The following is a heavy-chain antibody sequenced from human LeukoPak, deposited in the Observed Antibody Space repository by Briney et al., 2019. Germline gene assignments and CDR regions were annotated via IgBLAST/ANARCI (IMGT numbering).Heavy chain of an antibody. D-gene: IGHD5-12*01. Sequence: GASVKVSCKASGYTFTAYYMHWVRQAPGQGLEWMGWINPNSGGTNYAQKFQGRVTMTRDTSISTAYMELSRLRSDDTAVYYCARGRVDIVTTITGSRVYGYWGQGTLVTVS. J-gene: IGHJ4*02. CDR2: INPNSGGT. CDR3: ARGRVDIVTTITGSRVYGY. CDR1: GYTFTAYY. V-gene: IGHV1-2*02.